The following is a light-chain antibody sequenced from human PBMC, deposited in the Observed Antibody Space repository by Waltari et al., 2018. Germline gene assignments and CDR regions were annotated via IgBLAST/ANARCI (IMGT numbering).Light chain of an antibody. V-gene: IGKV3-11*01. CDR2: DPS. J-gene: IGKJ2*01. Sequence: DIVLTQSPATLSLSPGEPVTPSCRARQSVGNSFAWYQQKPGQAPRLLIYDPSNRATGIPARFRGSGSGTEFTLTISSLEAEDFAVYYCQQRSNWTPHTFGQGARLEIK. CDR1: QSVGNS. CDR3: QQRSNWTPHT.